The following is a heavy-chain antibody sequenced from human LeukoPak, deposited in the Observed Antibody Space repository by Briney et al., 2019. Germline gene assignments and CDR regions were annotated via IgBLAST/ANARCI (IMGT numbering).Heavy chain of an antibody. V-gene: IGHV1-18*01. CDR3: ARAPRHCSSTSCYVDYYYYGMDV. D-gene: IGHD2-2*01. J-gene: IGHJ6*02. CDR1: GYTFTSYG. Sequence: ASVKVSCKASGYTFTSYGISWVRQAPGQGVEGMGWISGYNGNKNYAQELQGRVTMTKDTSTSTAYMNLRSLRSDDTAVYYCARAPRHCSSTSCYVDYYYYGMDVWGQGTSVTVSS. CDR2: ISGYNGNK.